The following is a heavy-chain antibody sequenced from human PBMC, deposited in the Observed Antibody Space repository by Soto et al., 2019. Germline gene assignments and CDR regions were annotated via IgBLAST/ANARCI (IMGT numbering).Heavy chain of an antibody. Sequence: PGGSLRLSCAASGFTFSSYDMHWVRQATGKGLEWVSAIGTAGDTYYPGSVKGRFTISRENAKNSLYLQMNSLRAEDTAVYYCARDLAYSSGWYDYYYGMDVWDQGTTVTVSS. CDR3: ARDLAYSSGWYDYYYGMDV. CDR2: IGTAGDT. J-gene: IGHJ6*02. V-gene: IGHV3-13*01. CDR1: GFTFSSYD. D-gene: IGHD6-19*01.